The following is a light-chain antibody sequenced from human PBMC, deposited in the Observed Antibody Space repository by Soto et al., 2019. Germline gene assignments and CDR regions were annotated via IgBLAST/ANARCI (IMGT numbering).Light chain of an antibody. J-gene: IGLJ1*01. Sequence: QSALTQPRSVSGSPGQSVTISCTGTNSDVGGYNYVSWYQQHPGKVPKLMIYDVTKRPSGVPDRFSGSKSGNTASLTISGLQAEDEADYYCFSYAVSYTYVFGTGTKLTVL. CDR1: NSDVGGYNY. CDR2: DVT. CDR3: FSYAVSYTYV. V-gene: IGLV2-11*01.